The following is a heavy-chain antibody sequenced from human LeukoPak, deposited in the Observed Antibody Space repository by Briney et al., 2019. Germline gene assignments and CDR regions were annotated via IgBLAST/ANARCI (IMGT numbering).Heavy chain of an antibody. CDR3: AKDKDFHSRNSFDY. CDR2: ISAGGT. J-gene: IGHJ4*02. CDR1: GFTFSSYA. Sequence: GGSLRLSCAASGFTFSSYAMSWVRQAPGKGLQWVSSISAGGTYYVDSVKGRFTISRDNSRNTLYLQMNSLRAEDTAVYYCAKDKDFHSRNSFDYWGQGTLVTVSS. V-gene: IGHV3-23*01. D-gene: IGHD3/OR15-3a*01.